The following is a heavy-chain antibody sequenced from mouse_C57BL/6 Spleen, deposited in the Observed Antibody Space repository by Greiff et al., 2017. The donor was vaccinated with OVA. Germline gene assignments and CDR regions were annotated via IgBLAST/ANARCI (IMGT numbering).Heavy chain of an antibody. CDR1: GYSITSGYY. Sequence: EVQRVESGPGLVKPSQSLSLTCSVTGYSITSGYYWNWIRQSPGNKLEWMGYISYDGSNNYNPSLKNRIPITRDTSKNQFFLKLNSVTTEDTATYYCARGSTADWYFDVWGTGTTVTVSS. J-gene: IGHJ1*03. V-gene: IGHV3-6*01. CDR2: ISYDGSN. D-gene: IGHD1-2*01. CDR3: ARGSTADWYFDV.